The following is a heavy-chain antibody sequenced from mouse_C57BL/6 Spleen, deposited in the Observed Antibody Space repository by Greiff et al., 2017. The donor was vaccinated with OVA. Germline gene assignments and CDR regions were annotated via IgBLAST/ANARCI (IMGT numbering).Heavy chain of an antibody. Sequence: ESGPGLVKPSQSLSLTCSVTGYSITSGYYWNWIRQFPGNKLEWMGYISYDGSNNYNPSLKNRISITRDTSKNQFFLKLNSVTTEDTATYYCARERYYYGSSYAAMDYWGQGTSVTVSS. V-gene: IGHV3-6*01. J-gene: IGHJ4*01. CDR3: ARERYYYGSSYAAMDY. CDR1: GYSITSGYY. CDR2: ISYDGSN. D-gene: IGHD1-1*01.